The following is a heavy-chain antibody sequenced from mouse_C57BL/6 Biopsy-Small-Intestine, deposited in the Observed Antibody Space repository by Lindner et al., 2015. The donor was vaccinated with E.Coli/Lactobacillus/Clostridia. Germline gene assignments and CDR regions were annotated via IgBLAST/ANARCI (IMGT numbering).Heavy chain of an antibody. V-gene: IGHV1-72*04. J-gene: IGHJ1*01. CDR3: ARDRYYGSATFPSQGDYMDV. CDR2: IDPNSGGT. CDR1: GYTFTGSY. D-gene: IGHD2-2*01. Sequence: SVKVSCKTSGYTFTGSYMHWVRQAPGQGLEWMGWIDPNSGGTNYAQKFQGRVTMTRDTSISTAYMELSRLTSDDTAVYFCARDRYYGSATFPSQGDYMDVWGQGTTVTVSS.